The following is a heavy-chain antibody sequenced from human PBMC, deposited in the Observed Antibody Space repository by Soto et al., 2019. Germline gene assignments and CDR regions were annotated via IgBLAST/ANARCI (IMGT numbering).Heavy chain of an antibody. D-gene: IGHD4-17*01. V-gene: IGHV2-5*02. CDR3: AHYGDYRTAFDI. Sequence: SGPTLVNPTQTLTLTCTFSGFSLSTSGVGVGWIRQPPGKALEWLALIYWDDDKRYTPSLKSRLTITNDTSKNQVVLTMTNMDPVDTATYHCAHYGDYRTAFDIWGQGTMVTVSS. J-gene: IGHJ3*02. CDR2: IYWDDDK. CDR1: GFSLSTSGVG.